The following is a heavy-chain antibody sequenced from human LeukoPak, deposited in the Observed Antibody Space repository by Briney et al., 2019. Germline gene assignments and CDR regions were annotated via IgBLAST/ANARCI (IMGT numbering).Heavy chain of an antibody. D-gene: IGHD2-15*01. V-gene: IGHV3-7*01. J-gene: IGHJ3*02. CDR1: GFTFNSYW. CDR3: ARCIVVVVAATLPDAFDI. Sequence: GVSLRLSCAASGFTFNSYWKSWLRQDPGKGLEWAANIKQDGGEKYYVDSVKGRFTISRDNAKNSLYLQMNSLRAEDTAVYYCARCIVVVVAATLPDAFDIWGQGTMVTVSS. CDR2: IKQDGGEK.